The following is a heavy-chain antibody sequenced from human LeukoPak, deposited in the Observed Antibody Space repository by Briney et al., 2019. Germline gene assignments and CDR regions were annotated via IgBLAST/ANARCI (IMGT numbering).Heavy chain of an antibody. CDR1: GFTFDDYA. D-gene: IGHD4-17*01. V-gene: IGHV3-9*01. Sequence: GGSLRLSCAASGFTFDDYAMHWVRQAPGKGLEWVSGISWNSGSIGYADSVKGRFTISRDNAKNSLYLQMNSLRAEDTAVYYCARVSDYAAWYWGQGTLVTVSS. CDR2: ISWNSGSI. J-gene: IGHJ4*02. CDR3: ARVSDYAAWY.